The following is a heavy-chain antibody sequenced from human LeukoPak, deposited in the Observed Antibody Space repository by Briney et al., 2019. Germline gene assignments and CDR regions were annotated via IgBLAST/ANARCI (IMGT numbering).Heavy chain of an antibody. Sequence: SETLSLTCTVSGGSISSSSYYWGWIRQPPGKGLEWIGSIYYSGSTYYNPSLKSRVTISVDTSKNQFSLKLSSVTAADTAVYYCARGDYGITIFGVVIANFDYWGQGTLVTVSS. D-gene: IGHD3-3*01. CDR3: ARGDYGITIFGVVIANFDY. J-gene: IGHJ4*02. CDR2: IYYSGST. CDR1: GGSISSSSYY. V-gene: IGHV4-39*01.